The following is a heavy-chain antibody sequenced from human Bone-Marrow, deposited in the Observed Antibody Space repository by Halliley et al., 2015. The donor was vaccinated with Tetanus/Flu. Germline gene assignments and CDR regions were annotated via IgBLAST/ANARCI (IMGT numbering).Heavy chain of an antibody. Sequence: WVANIKQDGSEKYYVDSVKGRFTISRDNAKNSLYLQMDSLRAEDTAVYYCATLDRSSTSSPFGGWGQGTLVTVSS. D-gene: IGHD2-2*01. J-gene: IGHJ4*02. CDR3: ATLDRSSTSSPFGG. V-gene: IGHV3-7*01. CDR2: IKQDGSEK.